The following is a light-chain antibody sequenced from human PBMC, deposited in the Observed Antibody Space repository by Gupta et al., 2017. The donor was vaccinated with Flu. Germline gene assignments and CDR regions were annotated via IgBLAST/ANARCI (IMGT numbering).Light chain of an antibody. CDR3: QYYHSDNPVI. J-gene: IGLJ2*01. Sequence: VTIACTRSGGSIGSNFVQWSQQRPGSSPTTVSYENDQRPSGVPARFSGSIDTSSNSDSLTISGLKTEDEADDDCQYYHSDNPVICGGGTKL. V-gene: IGLV6-57*01. CDR1: GGSIGSNF. CDR2: END.